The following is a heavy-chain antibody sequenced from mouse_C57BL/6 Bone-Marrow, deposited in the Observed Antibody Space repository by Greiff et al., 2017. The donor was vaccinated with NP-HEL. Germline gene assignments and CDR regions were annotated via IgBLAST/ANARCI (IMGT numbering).Heavy chain of an antibody. CDR2: FNPSTGGT. J-gene: IGHJ2*01. D-gene: IGHD2-4*01. V-gene: IGHV1-42*01. CDR1: GYSFTGYY. CDR3: ARSEGLRKYFDY. Sequence: EVQLQQSGPELVKPGASVKISCKASGYSFTGYYMNWVKQSPEKSLEWIGEFNPSTGGTTYNQKFKAKATLTVDKSSSTAYMQLKSLTSEDSAVYYCARSEGLRKYFDYWGQGTTLTVSS.